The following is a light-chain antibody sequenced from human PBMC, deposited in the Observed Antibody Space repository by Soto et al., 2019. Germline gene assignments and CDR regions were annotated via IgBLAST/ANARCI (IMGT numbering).Light chain of an antibody. CDR2: EVS. Sequence: QSALTQPASVSGSPGQSITISCTVISSNVGDYIYVSWYQQYPGKAPKLLLYEVSNRPSGVSHRFSGSKSGNTASLTISGLQAEDEANYYCSSYTTNSKLFGGGTKLTVL. V-gene: IGLV2-14*01. J-gene: IGLJ3*02. CDR1: SSNVGDYIY. CDR3: SSYTTNSKL.